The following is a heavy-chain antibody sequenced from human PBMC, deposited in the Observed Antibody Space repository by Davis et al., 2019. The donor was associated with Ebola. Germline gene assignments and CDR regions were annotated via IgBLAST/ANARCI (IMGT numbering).Heavy chain of an antibody. V-gene: IGHV1-8*01. CDR3: ARANWATVGTRWFDP. Sequence: AASVKVSCKASGYTFTNYDINWVRQATGQGFEWMGWMNPNSGNTGYAQKFQGRVTMTRDTSTSTAYMELSGLRSEDTAVYYCARANWATVGTRWFDPWGQGTLVTVSS. J-gene: IGHJ5*02. D-gene: IGHD6-13*01. CDR1: GYTFTNYD. CDR2: MNPNSGNT.